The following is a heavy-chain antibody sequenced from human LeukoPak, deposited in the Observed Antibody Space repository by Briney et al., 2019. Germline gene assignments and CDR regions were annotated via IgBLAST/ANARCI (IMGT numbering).Heavy chain of an antibody. D-gene: IGHD3-10*01. V-gene: IGHV3-7*01. CDR1: GFTFSSYW. CDR3: ARGYYFYGSQTPSFDS. J-gene: IGHJ4*02. Sequence: GGSLRLSCAASGFTFSSYWMSWVRQAPGKGLEWVANIKQDGSEKYYVDSVKGRFTISRDNAKNSLYLQMNSLRAEDTAVYFCARGYYFYGSQTPSFDSWGQGTLVTVSS. CDR2: IKQDGSEK.